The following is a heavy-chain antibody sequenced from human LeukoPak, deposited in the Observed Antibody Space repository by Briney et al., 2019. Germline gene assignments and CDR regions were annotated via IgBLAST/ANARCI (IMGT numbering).Heavy chain of an antibody. CDR1: GFTFSNYA. CDR2: ISGSGGTT. Sequence: GGSLRLSCAASGFTFSNYAMSWVRQAPGKGLEWVSAISGSGGTTHYADSVKGRFTISRDNSKNTLYLQMNSLRAKDTAVYYCAKDSGISMVRGVHYFDYWGQGTLVTVSS. J-gene: IGHJ4*02. D-gene: IGHD3-10*01. CDR3: AKDSGISMVRGVHYFDY. V-gene: IGHV3-23*01.